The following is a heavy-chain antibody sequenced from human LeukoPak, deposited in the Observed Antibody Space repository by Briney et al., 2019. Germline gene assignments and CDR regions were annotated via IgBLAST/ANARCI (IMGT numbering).Heavy chain of an antibody. CDR1: GGPFSGYY. CDR2: ISHSGST. J-gene: IGHJ2*01. CDR3: ATDGNFDL. D-gene: IGHD1-26*01. V-gene: IGHV4-34*01. Sequence: TSETLTLPCAVYGGPFSGYYWSWLRQPPGKGLEWIGEISHSGSTNYTPSLKSRVTISVDTSKNQFSLKLSSVTAADTAVYYCATDGNFDLWGRGTLVTVSS.